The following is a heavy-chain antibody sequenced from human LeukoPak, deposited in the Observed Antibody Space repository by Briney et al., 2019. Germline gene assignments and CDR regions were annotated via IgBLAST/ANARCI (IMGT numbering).Heavy chain of an antibody. V-gene: IGHV3-49*04. J-gene: IGHJ4*02. CDR2: IRSKAYGGTT. CDR3: TGSFGELSFFAH. CDR1: GFTFGDYG. Sequence: GGSLRLSCTASGFTFGDYGMSWVRQAPGKGLEWVGFIRSKAYGGTTEYAASVKGRFTISRDDSKGIAYLQVNSLKTEDTAVYYCTGSFGELSFFAHWGQGTLVTVSS. D-gene: IGHD3-10*01.